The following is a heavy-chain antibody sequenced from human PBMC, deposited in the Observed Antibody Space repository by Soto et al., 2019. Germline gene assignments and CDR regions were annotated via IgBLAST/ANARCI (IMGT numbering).Heavy chain of an antibody. CDR2: ISGTGAGT. D-gene: IGHD4-17*01. CDR1: GFTFSSYA. J-gene: IGHJ3*01. CDR3: AKCMTTVTTFPFDV. Sequence: EVQLLESGGGLVQPGGSLRLSCAASGFTFSSYAMSWVRQAPGKGLEWVSAISGTGAGTYYADSVKGRFTISRDNSKNTLYLQMNSLRAEDTAVYYCAKCMTTVTTFPFDVWGQGTMVTVSS. V-gene: IGHV3-23*01.